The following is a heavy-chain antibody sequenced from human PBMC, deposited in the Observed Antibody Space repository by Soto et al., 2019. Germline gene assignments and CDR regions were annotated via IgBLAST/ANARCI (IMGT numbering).Heavy chain of an antibody. Sequence: QVQLVQSGAEVKKPGSSVKVSCKASGGTFSSYAISWVRQAPGQGLEWMGGIIPIFGTANYAQKFQGRVTITADESTSTAYMDLSSLRSEDTAVSYCARAPHYGDYRPLWFDPWGQGTLVTVSS. CDR3: ARAPHYGDYRPLWFDP. CDR1: GGTFSSYA. D-gene: IGHD4-17*01. J-gene: IGHJ5*02. V-gene: IGHV1-69*01. CDR2: IIPIFGTA.